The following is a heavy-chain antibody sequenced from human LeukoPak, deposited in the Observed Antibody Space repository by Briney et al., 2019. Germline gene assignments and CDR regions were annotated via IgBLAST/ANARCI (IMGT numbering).Heavy chain of an antibody. D-gene: IGHD6-19*01. V-gene: IGHV3-49*04. Sequence: GGSLRLSCIGSGFTVGDYSMNWVRQAPGKGLEWVGFIRSKAYGGTTEHAASVQGRFTISGDDSKSIAYLQMNSLKTEDTAVCYCARFGSGWSLDYWGQGTLVIVSS. CDR1: GFTVGDYS. CDR3: ARFGSGWSLDY. CDR2: IRSKAYGGTT. J-gene: IGHJ4*02.